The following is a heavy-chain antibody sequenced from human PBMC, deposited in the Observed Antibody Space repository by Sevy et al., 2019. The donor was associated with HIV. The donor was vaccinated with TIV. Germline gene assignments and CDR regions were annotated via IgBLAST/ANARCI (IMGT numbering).Heavy chain of an antibody. CDR3: ARVMLSYYDILTGYYIHDAFDI. V-gene: IGHV3-21*01. J-gene: IGHJ3*02. Sequence: GGSLRLSCAASGFTFSSYSMNWVRQAPGKGLEWVSSISSSSSYIYYAHSVKGRFTISRDNAKNSLYLQMNSLRAEDTAVYYCARVMLSYYDILTGYYIHDAFDIWGQGTMVTVSS. D-gene: IGHD3-9*01. CDR2: ISSSSSYI. CDR1: GFTFSSYS.